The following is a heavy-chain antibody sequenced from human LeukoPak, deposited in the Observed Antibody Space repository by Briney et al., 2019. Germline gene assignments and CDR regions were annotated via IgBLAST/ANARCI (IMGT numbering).Heavy chain of an antibody. V-gene: IGHV4-39*07. D-gene: IGHD6-6*01. CDR1: GGSISSSSYY. CDR2: INHSGST. Sequence: PSETLSLTCTVSGGSISSSSYYWGWIRQPPGKGLEWIGEINHSGSTSYNPSLKSRVTISVDTSKNQFSLKLSSVTAADTAVYYCARPHIAARPRGPFDYWGQGTLVTVSS. J-gene: IGHJ4*02. CDR3: ARPHIAARPRGPFDY.